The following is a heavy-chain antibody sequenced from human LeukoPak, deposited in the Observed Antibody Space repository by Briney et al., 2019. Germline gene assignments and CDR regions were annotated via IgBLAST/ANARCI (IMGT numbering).Heavy chain of an antibody. Sequence: SETLSLTCSVSGGSISSYYWSWIRQPPGKGLEWIGYIYYSGRTSYNPSLKSRVTISVDTSKNQFSLKLSSVTAADTAVYFCARVTLLPTHIDHWGRGTLVTVSS. J-gene: IGHJ4*02. D-gene: IGHD2-15*01. CDR1: GGSISSYY. V-gene: IGHV4-59*01. CDR2: IYYSGRT. CDR3: ARVTLLPTHIDH.